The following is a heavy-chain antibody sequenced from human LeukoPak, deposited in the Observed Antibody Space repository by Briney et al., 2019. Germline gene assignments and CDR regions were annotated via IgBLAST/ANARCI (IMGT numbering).Heavy chain of an antibody. CDR3: ARMERGYSYGYGVLFDY. D-gene: IGHD5-18*01. CDR2: IYTSGST. J-gene: IGHJ4*02. V-gene: IGHV4-4*07. CDR1: GGSISSYY. Sequence: SETLSLTCTVSGGSISSYYWSWIRQPAGKGLEWIGRIYTSGSTNYNPSLKSRVTMSVDTSKNQFSLKLSSVTAADTAVYYCARMERGYSYGYGVLFDYWGQGTLVTDSS.